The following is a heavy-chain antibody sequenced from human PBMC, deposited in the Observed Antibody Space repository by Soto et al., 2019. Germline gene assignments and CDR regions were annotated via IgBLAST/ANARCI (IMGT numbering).Heavy chain of an antibody. CDR3: AKDKGVFNWATSYFDY. CDR2: TSYDGNNE. J-gene: IGHJ4*02. CDR1: GFTFSNYA. D-gene: IGHD1-1*01. V-gene: IGHV3-30*18. Sequence: GGSLRLSCAASGFTFSNYAMHWVRQAPGKGLEWVALTSYDGNNEYYTASVKGRFTISRDNSKNTLFLQMNSPRPEDTAVYYCAKDKGVFNWATSYFDYWGQGALVTVSS.